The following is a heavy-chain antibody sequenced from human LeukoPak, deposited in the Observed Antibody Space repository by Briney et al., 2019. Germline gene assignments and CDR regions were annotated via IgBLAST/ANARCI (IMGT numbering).Heavy chain of an antibody. CDR3: AKDSSSWYGDGDWFDP. Sequence: GGSLRLSCAASGFTFSSYAMSWVRQAPGKGLEWVSAISGSGGSTYYADSVKGRFTISRDNSKNTLYLQMNSLRAEDTAVYYCAKDSSSWYGDGDWFDPWGQGTLVTVSS. CDR2: ISGSGGST. D-gene: IGHD6-13*01. J-gene: IGHJ5*02. CDR1: GFTFSSYA. V-gene: IGHV3-23*01.